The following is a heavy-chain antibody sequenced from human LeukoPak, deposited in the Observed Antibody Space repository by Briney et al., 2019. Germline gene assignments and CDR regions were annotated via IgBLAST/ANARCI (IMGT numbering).Heavy chain of an antibody. CDR3: ARGNRGGYYDSSGYSNQ. J-gene: IGHJ4*02. D-gene: IGHD3-22*01. V-gene: IGHV3-30-3*01. CDR1: GFTFSSYA. CDR2: ISYDGSNK. Sequence: GRSLRLSCAASGFTFSSYAMHWVRQAPGKGLEWVAIISYDGSNKYYADSVKGRFTISRDNSKNTLYLQMNSLRAEDTAVYHCARGNRGGYYDSSGYSNQWGQGTLVTVSS.